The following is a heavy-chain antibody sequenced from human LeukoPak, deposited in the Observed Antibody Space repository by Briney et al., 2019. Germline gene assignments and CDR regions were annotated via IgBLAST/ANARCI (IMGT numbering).Heavy chain of an antibody. Sequence: SETLSLTCAVYGGSFSGYYWSWIRQPPGKGLEWIGEINHSGSTNYNPSLKSRVTIPVDTSKNQFSLKLSSVTAADTAVYYCARGITMVRGVIHNWFDPRGQGTLVTVSS. D-gene: IGHD3-10*01. V-gene: IGHV4-34*01. CDR1: GGSFSGYY. J-gene: IGHJ5*02. CDR3: ARGITMVRGVIHNWFDP. CDR2: INHSGST.